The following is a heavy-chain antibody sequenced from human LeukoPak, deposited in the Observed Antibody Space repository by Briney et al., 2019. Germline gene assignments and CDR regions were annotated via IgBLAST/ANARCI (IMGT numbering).Heavy chain of an antibody. J-gene: IGHJ6*03. CDR3: ARDRLVKYYYYYYYMDV. V-gene: IGHV1-8*03. D-gene: IGHD4-23*01. CDR2: MNPNSGNT. CDR1: GYTFTSYD. Sequence: GASVKVSCKASGYTFTSYDINWVRQATGQGLEWMGWMNPNSGNTGYAQKFQGRVTITADESTSTAYMELSSLRSEDTAVYYCARDRLVKYYYYYYYMDVWGKGTTVTVSS.